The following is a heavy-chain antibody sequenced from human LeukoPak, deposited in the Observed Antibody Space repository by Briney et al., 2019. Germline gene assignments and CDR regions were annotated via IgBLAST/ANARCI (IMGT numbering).Heavy chain of an antibody. Sequence: ASVKVSCKASGYTXTGYYIHGVRQAPGQGLEWMGWINPNGGGTNYAQKFQGRVTMTRDTSISTAYMEMSRLRSDDTALYYCAGGITGGDYWGQGTLVTVSS. J-gene: IGHJ4*02. D-gene: IGHD1-14*01. CDR1: GYTXTGYY. CDR2: INPNGGGT. V-gene: IGHV1-2*02. CDR3: AGGITGGDY.